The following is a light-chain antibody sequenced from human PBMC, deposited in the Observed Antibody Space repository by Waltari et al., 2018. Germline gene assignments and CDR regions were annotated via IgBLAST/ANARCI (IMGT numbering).Light chain of an antibody. Sequence: SYEVTQPLSVSVALGQTARITCGGNNLETNGVHWYQKKPGQAPVLVIYRDTNRPSGIPERFSGFNSGNTATLTISRAQAGDEADYYCQVWDISTVFGGGTKLTVL. CDR1: NLETNG. CDR2: RDT. CDR3: QVWDISTV. J-gene: IGLJ3*02. V-gene: IGLV3-9*01.